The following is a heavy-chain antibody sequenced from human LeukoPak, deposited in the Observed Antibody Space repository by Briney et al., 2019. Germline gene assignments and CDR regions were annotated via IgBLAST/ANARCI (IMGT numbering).Heavy chain of an antibody. J-gene: IGHJ6*02. Sequence: GGSLRLSCAASGFTFSSYAMSWVRQAPGKGLEWVAGIRYNGASTFYADSVNGRFTISRDNTKSTLYLQMNSLRPEDTATYYCARRGDVWSDSYAFAMEVWGQGTTVTVSS. CDR1: GFTFSSYA. CDR3: ARRGDVWSDSYAFAMEV. D-gene: IGHD3-3*01. CDR2: IRYNGAST. V-gene: IGHV3-23*01.